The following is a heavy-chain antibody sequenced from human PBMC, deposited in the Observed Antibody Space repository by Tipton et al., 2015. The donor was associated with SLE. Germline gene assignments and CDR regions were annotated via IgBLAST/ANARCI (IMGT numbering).Heavy chain of an antibody. CDR1: GFTFSTYA. CDR3: AKDHYGDFSFFDH. D-gene: IGHD4-17*01. V-gene: IGHV3-30*04. CDR2: MAFDGGNR. J-gene: IGHJ4*02. Sequence: SLRLSCAASGFTFSTYAMHWVRQAPGKGLEWVAVMAFDGGNRYYADSVKGRFTVSRDNSKNTLYLQMNTLRAEDTAVYYCAKDHYGDFSFFDHWGQGTLVTV.